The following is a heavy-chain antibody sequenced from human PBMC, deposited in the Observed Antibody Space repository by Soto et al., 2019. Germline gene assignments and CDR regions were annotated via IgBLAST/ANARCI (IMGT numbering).Heavy chain of an antibody. CDR3: ARDDGGYRYGRRQYHFDS. J-gene: IGHJ4*02. Sequence: EVQLVESGGGLVKPGGSLRLSCAASGFPFSSYNMNWFRKVPARGLEWAASISASSSIYYADSMKGRFTISRDNAKNSLYLHMNDLRAEDTAVYYCARDDGGYRYGRRQYHFDSWGQGTLVTVSS. CDR2: ISASSSI. D-gene: IGHD5-18*01. V-gene: IGHV3-21*01. CDR1: GFPFSSYN.